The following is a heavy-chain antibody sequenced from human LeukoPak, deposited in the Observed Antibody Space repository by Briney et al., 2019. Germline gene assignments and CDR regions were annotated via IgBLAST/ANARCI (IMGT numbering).Heavy chain of an antibody. CDR2: TSPTGGTT. D-gene: IGHD2-2*01. V-gene: IGHV3-23*01. CDR3: AKRAAAASFDF. CDR1: GFTFSSYA. J-gene: IGHJ4*02. Sequence: GGSLRLSCAASGFTFSSYATSWVRQAPGKGLEWVSATSPTGGTTYYADSVKGRFTISRDNSRNTLYLQMNSLRAKDTAVYYCAKRAAAASFDFWGQGTLVTVSS.